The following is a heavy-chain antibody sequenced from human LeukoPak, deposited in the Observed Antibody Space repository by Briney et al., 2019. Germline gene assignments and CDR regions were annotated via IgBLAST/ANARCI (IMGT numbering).Heavy chain of an antibody. V-gene: IGHV4-31*03. Sequence: SETLSLTCTVSGGSISSGGYYWSWIRQHPGKGLEWIGYIYYSGSTYYNPSLKSRVTISVDTSKNQFSLKLSSVTAADTAVYYCARDRAVAAAGSDTGYYGMDVWGQGTTATVSS. J-gene: IGHJ6*02. CDR1: GGSISSGGYY. D-gene: IGHD6-13*01. CDR2: IYYSGST. CDR3: ARDRAVAAAGSDTGYYGMDV.